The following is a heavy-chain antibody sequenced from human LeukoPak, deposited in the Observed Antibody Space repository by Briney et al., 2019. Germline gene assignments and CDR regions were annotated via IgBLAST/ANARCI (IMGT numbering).Heavy chain of an antibody. D-gene: IGHD2-2*01. Sequence: GGSLRLSCAASGFTFSSYWMSWVRQAPGKGLEWVANIKQDGSEKYYVDSVKGRFTISRDNAKNSLYLQMNSLRAEDTAVYYCAREVVAALELYYYMDVWGKGTTVTVSS. V-gene: IGHV3-7*01. J-gene: IGHJ6*03. CDR1: GFTFSSYW. CDR2: IKQDGSEK. CDR3: AREVVAALELYYYMDV.